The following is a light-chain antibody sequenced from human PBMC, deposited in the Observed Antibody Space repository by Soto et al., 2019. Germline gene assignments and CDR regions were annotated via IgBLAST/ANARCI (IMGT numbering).Light chain of an antibody. CDR3: ALYMGSGIWV. J-gene: IGLJ3*02. V-gene: IGLV8-61*01. CDR1: SGSVSTSNY. Sequence: QAVVTQEPSFSVSPGGTVTLTCGLSSGSVSTSNYPSWYQQNPGQAPRTLIYSTNTRSSGVPDRFSASSLGNKAALTITGAQADDECDYYCALYMGSGIWVFCGGTKLTVL. CDR2: STN.